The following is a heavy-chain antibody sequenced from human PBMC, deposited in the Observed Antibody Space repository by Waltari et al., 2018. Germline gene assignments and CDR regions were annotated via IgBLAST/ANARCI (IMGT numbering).Heavy chain of an antibody. CDR2: IYRGGST. Sequence: EVQLVDSGGGFIHPGGSLRLSCAASGFTVRSPYLTWVRQAQGKGLEWVSIIYRGGSTYYADSVRGRFTASENNSKNTLDLQMDRLRAEDTAVYYCARGGLTATTKYAPWYFDLWGRGTLVTVSS. CDR3: ARGGLTATTKYAPWYFDL. J-gene: IGHJ2*01. CDR1: GFTVRSPY. D-gene: IGHD1-7*01. V-gene: IGHV3-53*01.